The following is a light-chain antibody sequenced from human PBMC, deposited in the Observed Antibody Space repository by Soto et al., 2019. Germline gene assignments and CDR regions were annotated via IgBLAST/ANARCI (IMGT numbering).Light chain of an antibody. J-gene: IGKJ5*01. CDR1: QSVSSSY. CDR3: QQYGRLPIT. CDR2: GAS. V-gene: IGKV3-20*01. Sequence: EIVLTHSPGTLSFSPLERSTLSFGSSQSVSSSYLAWYQQKPGQAPRLLIYGASSRATGIPDRFSGSGSGTDFTLTISRLEPEDFAVFYCQQYGRLPITFGQGTRLEIK.